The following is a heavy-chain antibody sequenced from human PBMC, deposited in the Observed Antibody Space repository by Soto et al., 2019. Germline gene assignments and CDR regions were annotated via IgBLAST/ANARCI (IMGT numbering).Heavy chain of an antibody. CDR3: ARDVRTRLGY. V-gene: IGHV4-34*01. D-gene: IGHD3-16*01. CDR1: GGSFSGYY. CDR2: INHSGST. Sequence: SETLSLTCAVYGGSFSGYYWSWIRQPPGKGLEWIGEINHSGSTNYNPSLKSRVTISVDTSKNQFSLKLSSVTAADTAVYYCARDVRTRLGYWGRGTLVTVSS. J-gene: IGHJ4*02.